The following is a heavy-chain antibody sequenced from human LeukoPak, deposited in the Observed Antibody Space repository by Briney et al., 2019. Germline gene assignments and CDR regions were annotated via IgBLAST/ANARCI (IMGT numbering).Heavy chain of an antibody. D-gene: IGHD3-22*01. CDR3: AREVNFDTSGNFDY. J-gene: IGHJ4*02. V-gene: IGHV1-18*01. CDR2: SSAYNGNT. Sequence: ASVKVSCKASGYTFTTYGIRWVRPAPGQGLEWMGWSSAYNGNTNYAQNLQGRVTMTTDTSTGTAYMELRSLRSDDTAFYYCAREVNFDTSGNFDYWGQGTLVTVSS. CDR1: GYTFTTYG.